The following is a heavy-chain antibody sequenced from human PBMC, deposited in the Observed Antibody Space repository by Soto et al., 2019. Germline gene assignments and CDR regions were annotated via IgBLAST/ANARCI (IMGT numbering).Heavy chain of an antibody. J-gene: IGHJ4*02. CDR3: ARDQHIVATILYYFDY. CDR2: IWYDGSNK. D-gene: IGHD5-12*01. Sequence: ESGGGVVQPGRSLRLSCAASGFTFSSYGMHWVRQAPGKGLEWVAVIWYDGSNKYYADSVKGRFTISRDNSKNTLYLQMNSLRAEDTAVYYCARDQHIVATILYYFDYWGQGTLVTVSS. CDR1: GFTFSSYG. V-gene: IGHV3-33*01.